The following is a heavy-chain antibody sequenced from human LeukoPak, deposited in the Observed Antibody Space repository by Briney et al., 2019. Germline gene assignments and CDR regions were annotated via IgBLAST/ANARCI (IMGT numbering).Heavy chain of an antibody. Sequence: GRSLRLSCAASGFTFSSFGIHWVRQSPGKGLEWVAVMSYDGGNEYYADSVKGRFTISRDNSKDTLYLQMNNLRGEDTAVYYCVKDLSSGWYAYYGMDVWGQGTTVTVSS. D-gene: IGHD6-19*01. CDR2: MSYDGGNE. V-gene: IGHV3-30*18. CDR3: VKDLSSGWYAYYGMDV. CDR1: GFTFSSFG. J-gene: IGHJ6*02.